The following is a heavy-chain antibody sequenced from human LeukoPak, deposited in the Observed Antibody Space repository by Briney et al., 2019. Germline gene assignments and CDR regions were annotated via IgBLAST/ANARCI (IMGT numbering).Heavy chain of an antibody. CDR1: GFTFSSYA. CDR3: ARSIYCSGSYYAFDI. J-gene: IGHJ3*02. D-gene: IGHD3-10*01. V-gene: IGHV3-23*01. Sequence: GGSLRLSCAASGFTFSSYAMSWVRQAPGNGLEWVSAISGSGGGTYYADSVKGRFTISRDNSKNTLSLQMNSLRAEDTAVFYCARSIYCSGSYYAFDIWGQGTMVTVSS. CDR2: ISGSGGGT.